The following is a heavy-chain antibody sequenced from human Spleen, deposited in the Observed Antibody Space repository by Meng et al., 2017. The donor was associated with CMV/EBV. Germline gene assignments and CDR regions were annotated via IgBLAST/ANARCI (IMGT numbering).Heavy chain of an antibody. CDR2: IFPSDSDT. V-gene: IGHV5-51*01. Sequence: GGSLRLSCKGSGYSFTTYWIGWVRQMPGKGLEWVGVIFPSDSDTTYSPSFEGQVTMSVDKSISTAYLQWSSLKASDTAMYYCTRLYRGYSADYWGQGTPVTVSS. D-gene: IGHD5-12*01. CDR3: TRLYRGYSADY. J-gene: IGHJ4*02. CDR1: GYSFTTYW.